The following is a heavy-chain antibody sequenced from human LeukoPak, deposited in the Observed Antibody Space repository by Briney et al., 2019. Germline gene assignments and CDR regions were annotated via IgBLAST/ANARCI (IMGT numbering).Heavy chain of an antibody. V-gene: IGHV3-30*04. D-gene: IGHD6-19*01. CDR2: ISYDGSNK. J-gene: IGHJ3*02. CDR1: GFTFSSYA. Sequence: PGGSLRLSCAASGFTFSSYAMHWVRQAPGKGLEWVAVISYDGSNKYYADSVKGRFTISRDNSKNALYLQMNSLRAEDTAAYYCARVDSSGWSPSSYAFDIWGQGTMVTVSS. CDR3: ARVDSSGWSPSSYAFDI.